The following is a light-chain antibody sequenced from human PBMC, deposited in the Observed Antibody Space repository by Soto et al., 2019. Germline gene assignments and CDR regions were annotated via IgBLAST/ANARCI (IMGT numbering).Light chain of an antibody. J-gene: IGLJ1*01. CDR1: STDVGGYNY. CDR2: EVS. V-gene: IGLV2-14*01. Sequence: QSALTQPASVPGSPGQSISISCTGTSTDVGGYNYVSWYQQHPGKAPKLIIYEVSDRPSGVSNRFSGSKSGNTASLSISGLQSEDEADYYCSSYTSSSTLPYVFGAGTKLTVL. CDR3: SSYTSSSTLPYV.